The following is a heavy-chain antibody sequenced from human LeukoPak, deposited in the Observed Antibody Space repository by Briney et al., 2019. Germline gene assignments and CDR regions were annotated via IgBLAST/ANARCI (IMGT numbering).Heavy chain of an antibody. Sequence: ASVKVSCKASGYTFTGYYMHWVRQAPGQGLEWMGWINPNSGGTNYAQKFQGRVTMTRDTSISTAYMELSRLRSDDTAVYYCARATIAVAGTRHDYWGQGTLVTVSS. J-gene: IGHJ4*02. D-gene: IGHD6-19*01. CDR1: GYTFTGYY. V-gene: IGHV1-2*02. CDR3: ARATIAVAGTRHDY. CDR2: INPNSGGT.